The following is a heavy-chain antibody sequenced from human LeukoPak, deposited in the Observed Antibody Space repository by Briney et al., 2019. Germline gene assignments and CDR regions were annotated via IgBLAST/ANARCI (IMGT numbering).Heavy chain of an antibody. CDR3: ARDRGVPAAGMDV. CDR1: GFTFSSYW. Sequence: GGSLRLSCAASGFTFSSYWMSWVRQAPGKGLEWAANIKQDGSEKYYVDSVKGRFTISRDNAKNSLYLQMNSLRAEDTAVYYCARDRGVPAAGMDVWGKGTTVTVSS. V-gene: IGHV3-7*03. D-gene: IGHD2-2*01. J-gene: IGHJ6*04. CDR2: IKQDGSEK.